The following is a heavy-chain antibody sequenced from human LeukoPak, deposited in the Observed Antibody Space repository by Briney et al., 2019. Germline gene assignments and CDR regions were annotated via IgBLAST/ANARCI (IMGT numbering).Heavy chain of an antibody. CDR3: AKDNHRSGYCSSTSCYTMSGDY. Sequence: GGSLRLSCVVSGFTFSNYPMSWVRQAPGKGLEWVSVISESGEVTHYADSMKGRFTISRDNTKNTLNLQMNSLRAEDTAVYYCAKDNHRSGYCSSTSCYTMSGDYWGQGTLVTVSS. CDR1: GFTFSNYP. CDR2: ISESGEVT. J-gene: IGHJ4*02. V-gene: IGHV3-23*01. D-gene: IGHD2-2*02.